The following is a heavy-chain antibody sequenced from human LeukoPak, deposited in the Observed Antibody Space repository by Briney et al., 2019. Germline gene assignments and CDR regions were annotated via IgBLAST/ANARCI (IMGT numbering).Heavy chain of an antibody. J-gene: IGHJ6*02. Sequence: GGSLRLSCAASGFTFSSYAMSWVRQTPGKGLEWVSAISGSGGSTYYADSVKGRFTISRDNSKNTLFLQMNSLRAEDTAPYYCAKSVAIYFYYGLDVWAKGPRSPSP. CDR2: ISGSGGST. V-gene: IGHV3-23*01. D-gene: IGHD3-3*01. CDR3: AKSVAIYFYYGLDV. CDR1: GFTFSSYA.